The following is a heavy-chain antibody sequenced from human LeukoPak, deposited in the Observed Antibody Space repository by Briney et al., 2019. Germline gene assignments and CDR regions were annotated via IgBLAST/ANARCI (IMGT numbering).Heavy chain of an antibody. CDR1: KFTFNNYA. J-gene: IGHJ4*02. Sequence: GGSLRLSCAAPKFTFNNYAMAWVRQAPGKGLEWVSTIGAPGGGAFYADSVKGRFAISRDDSNNTLYLQMSSLRAEDTALYYCAKARSVDCTSTLDHWGQGALVTVSS. CDR2: IGAPGGGA. D-gene: IGHD2-21*01. V-gene: IGHV3-23*01. CDR3: AKARSVDCTSTLDH.